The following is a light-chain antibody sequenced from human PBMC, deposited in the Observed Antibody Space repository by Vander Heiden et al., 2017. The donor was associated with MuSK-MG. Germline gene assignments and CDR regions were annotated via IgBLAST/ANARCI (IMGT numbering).Light chain of an antibody. CDR1: QSISTY. CDR3: QQTYDTPWT. Sequence: DIRLTQSPSSLSASVGASVTITCRASQSISTYLNWYQLKPGKAPKLLIYSTSTFQSGVPSRFSGSGSGTEFTLAINGLQPEDFATYSCQQTYDTPWTFGQGTKVEVK. V-gene: IGKV1-39*01. J-gene: IGKJ1*01. CDR2: STS.